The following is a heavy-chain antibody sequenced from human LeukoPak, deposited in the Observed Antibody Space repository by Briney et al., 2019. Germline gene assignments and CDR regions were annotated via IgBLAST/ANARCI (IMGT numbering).Heavy chain of an antibody. Sequence: SVKVSCKASGGTFSSYAISWVRQAPGQGLEWMGGIIPIFGTADYAQKFQGRVTITADESTSTAYMELSSLRSEDTAVYYCARGDSSSWPITNYWGQGTLVTVSS. J-gene: IGHJ4*02. CDR1: GGTFSSYA. D-gene: IGHD6-13*01. CDR3: ARGDSSSWPITNY. V-gene: IGHV1-69*13. CDR2: IIPIFGTA.